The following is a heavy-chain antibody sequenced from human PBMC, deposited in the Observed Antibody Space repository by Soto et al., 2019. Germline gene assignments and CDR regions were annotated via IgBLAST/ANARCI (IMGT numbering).Heavy chain of an antibody. CDR1: GYTFTSYG. CDR2: ISAYNGNT. Sequence: ASVKVSCKASGYTFTSYGISWVRQAPGQGIEWMGWISAYNGNTNYAQKLQGRVTMTTDTSTSTAYMELRSLRSDDTAVYYCASDDGTLVDTDTVYFDYWSQGTLVTVSS. CDR3: ASDDGTLVDTDTVYFDY. D-gene: IGHD5-18*01. J-gene: IGHJ4*02. V-gene: IGHV1-18*01.